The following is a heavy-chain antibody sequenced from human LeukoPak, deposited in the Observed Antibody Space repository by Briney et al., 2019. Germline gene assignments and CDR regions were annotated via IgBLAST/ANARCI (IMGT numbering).Heavy chain of an antibody. D-gene: IGHD2-2*01. CDR2: IIPIFGTA. J-gene: IGHJ4*02. CDR3: ARGYCSSTSCYEFGY. Sequence: SVKVSCKASGGTFISYAISWVRQAPGQGLEWMGGIIPIFGTANYAQKFQGRVTITADESTSTAYMELSSLRSEDTAVYYCARGYCSSTSCYEFGYWGQGTPVTVSS. CDR1: GGTFISYA. V-gene: IGHV1-69*13.